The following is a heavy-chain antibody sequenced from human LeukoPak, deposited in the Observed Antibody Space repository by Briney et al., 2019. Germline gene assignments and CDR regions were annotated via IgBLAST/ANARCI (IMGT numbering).Heavy chain of an antibody. V-gene: IGHV1-46*01. D-gene: IGHD5-18*01. CDR2: IHPSGCST. CDR1: VYTFTIYY. Sequence: ASVTVSFTSSVYTFTIYYLDWVWQAQGQGQEWMGVIHPSGCSTTYPQNFQGTVSLTKDTSTSTLYIELSSLRSDDAAIFYCARMAMDTAMVTNFFDLWGPGTLLTVSP. CDR3: ARMAMDTAMVTNFFDL. J-gene: IGHJ4*02.